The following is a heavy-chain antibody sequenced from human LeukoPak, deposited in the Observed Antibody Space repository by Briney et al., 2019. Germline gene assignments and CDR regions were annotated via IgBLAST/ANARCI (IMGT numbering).Heavy chain of an antibody. Sequence: GGSLRLSCAASGFTVSSNYMSWVRQAPGKGLEWVSVSYSGGSSYYADSVKGRFTISRDNAKNSLYLQMNSLRAEDTAVYYCARDRIWFGEVWGQGTLVTVS. CDR1: GFTVSSNY. D-gene: IGHD3-10*01. CDR2: SYSGGSS. J-gene: IGHJ4*02. CDR3: ARDRIWFGEV. V-gene: IGHV3-53*01.